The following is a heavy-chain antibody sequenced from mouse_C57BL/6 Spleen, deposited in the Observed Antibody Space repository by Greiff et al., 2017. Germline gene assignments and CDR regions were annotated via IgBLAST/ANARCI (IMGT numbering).Heavy chain of an antibody. D-gene: IGHD1-1*01. Sequence: EVQLQQSGPELVKPGASVKISCKASGYTFTDYYMNWVKQSHGKSLEWIGDINPNNGGTSYNQKFKGKATLTVDKSSSTAYMELRSLTSEDSAVYYCARSRHYYGSSQYYFDDWGQGTTLTVSS. J-gene: IGHJ2*01. CDR3: ARSRHYYGSSQYYFDD. CDR1: GYTFTDYY. V-gene: IGHV1-26*01. CDR2: INPNNGGT.